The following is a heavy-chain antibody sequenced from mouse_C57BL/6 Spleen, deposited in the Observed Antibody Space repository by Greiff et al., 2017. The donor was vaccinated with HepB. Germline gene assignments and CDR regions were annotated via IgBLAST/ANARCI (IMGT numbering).Heavy chain of an antibody. D-gene: IGHD1-1*01. CDR1: GYSITSGYY. Sequence: DVKLQESGPGLVKPSQSLSLTCSVTGYSITSGYYWNWIRQFPGNKLEWMGYISYDGSNNYNPSLKNRISITRDTSKNQFFLKLNSVTTEDTATYYCESSSNYYAMDYWGQGTSVTVSS. CDR3: ESSSNYYAMDY. CDR2: ISYDGSN. V-gene: IGHV3-6*01. J-gene: IGHJ4*01.